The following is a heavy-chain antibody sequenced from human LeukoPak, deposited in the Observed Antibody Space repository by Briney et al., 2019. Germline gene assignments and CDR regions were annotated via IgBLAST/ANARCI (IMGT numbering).Heavy chain of an antibody. D-gene: IGHD3-3*01. CDR3: AKDPRITIFGVVITHHDAFDI. CDR1: GFTFSSYA. V-gene: IGHV3-23*01. J-gene: IGHJ3*02. CDR2: ISGSGGST. Sequence: GGPLRLSCAASGFTFSSYAMSWVRQAPGKGLEWVSAISGSGGSTYYADSVKGRFTISRDNSKNTLYLQMNSLRAEDTAVYYCAKDPRITIFGVVITHHDAFDIWGQGTTVTVSS.